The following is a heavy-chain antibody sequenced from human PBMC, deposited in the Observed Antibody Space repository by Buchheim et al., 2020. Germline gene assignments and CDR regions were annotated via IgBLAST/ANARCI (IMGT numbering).Heavy chain of an antibody. CDR2: IRQDESEK. D-gene: IGHD2-21*01. Sequence: EVQLVESGGGLVQPGGSLRLSCAASGFTFSRFWMSWLRQAPGKGLEWVANIRQDESEKYYVDSVKGRFTISRDNAKNSLYLQMNSLRAEDTAVYYCAREEKRILWSFDYWGQGTL. CDR1: GFTFSRFW. J-gene: IGHJ4*02. V-gene: IGHV3-7*01. CDR3: AREEKRILWSFDY.